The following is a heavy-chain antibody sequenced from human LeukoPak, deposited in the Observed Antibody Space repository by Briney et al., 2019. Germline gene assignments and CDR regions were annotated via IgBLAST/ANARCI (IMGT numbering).Heavy chain of an antibody. CDR1: EYTFTSYD. CDR2: MNPNSGNT. J-gene: IGHJ3*02. D-gene: IGHD1-26*01. CDR3: ARVREWELLIVAFDI. Sequence: ASVKVSCKASEYTFTSYDINWVRQATGQGLEWMGWMNPNSGNTGYAQKFQGRVTMTRNTSISTAYMELSSLRSEDTAVYYCARVREWELLIVAFDIWGQGTMVTVSS. V-gene: IGHV1-8*01.